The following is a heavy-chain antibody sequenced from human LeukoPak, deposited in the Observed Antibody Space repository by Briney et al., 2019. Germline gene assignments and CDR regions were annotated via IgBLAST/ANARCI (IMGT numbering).Heavy chain of an antibody. Sequence: PGGSLRLSCAASGFTFSSYAMHWVRQAPGKGLEWVAVISYDGSNKYYADSVKGRFTIPRDNSKNTLYLQMNSLRAEDTAVYYCARDGRHSGYSYGWGDYWGQGTLVTVSS. V-gene: IGHV3-30-3*01. CDR1: GFTFSSYA. J-gene: IGHJ4*02. CDR3: ARDGRHSGYSYGWGDY. CDR2: ISYDGSNK. D-gene: IGHD5-18*01.